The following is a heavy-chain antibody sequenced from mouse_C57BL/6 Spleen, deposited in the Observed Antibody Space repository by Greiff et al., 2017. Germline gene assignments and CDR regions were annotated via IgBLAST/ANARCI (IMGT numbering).Heavy chain of an antibody. CDR1: GYTFTSYG. V-gene: IGHV1-81*01. J-gene: IGHJ3*01. Sequence: QVQLQQSGAELARPGASVKLSCKASGYTFTSYGISWVKQRTGQGLEWIGMINPNSGSTNYNEKFKSKATLTVDKSSSTAYMQLSSLTSEDSAVYYCAGSREGFAYWGQGTLVTVSA. CDR3: AGSREGFAY. CDR2: INPNSGST.